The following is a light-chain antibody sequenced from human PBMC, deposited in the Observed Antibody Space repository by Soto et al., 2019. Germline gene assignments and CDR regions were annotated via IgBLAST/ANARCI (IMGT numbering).Light chain of an antibody. CDR1: QYINTR. V-gene: IGKV3-11*01. Sequence: EIVLTQSPATLSSFPGDRVTLSFRASQYINTRLAWYQHRPGQAPRLLIYQTSIRAAGIPARFSASGTGTDFTLTISDVQPEDFAVYYCQQYNNWPPITFGQGTRLEIK. CDR2: QTS. J-gene: IGKJ5*01. CDR3: QQYNNWPPIT.